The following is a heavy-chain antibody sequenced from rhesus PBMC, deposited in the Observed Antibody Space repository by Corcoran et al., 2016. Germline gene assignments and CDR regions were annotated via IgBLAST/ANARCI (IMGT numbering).Heavy chain of an antibody. Sequence: QVHLQESGPGLVKPSETLSLTCAVSGASVSTYWWLWIRPPPGKGLEWIGEMSGEGSWTKYKPAHKSRSTITKDAATNQFSRGMTSMTAADTAVYYCARGARSGYNNRFDVWGAGVLVTVSS. CDR2: MSGEGSWT. CDR3: ARGARSGYNNRFDV. V-gene: IGHV4-80*01. CDR1: GASVSTYW. J-gene: IGHJ5-1*01. D-gene: IGHD3-28*01.